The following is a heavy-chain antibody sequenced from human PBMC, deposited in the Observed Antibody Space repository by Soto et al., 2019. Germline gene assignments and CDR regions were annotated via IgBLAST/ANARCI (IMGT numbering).Heavy chain of an antibody. CDR3: AGRPRSGFDLRWFDP. Sequence: QVQLQESGPGLVKPSQTLSLTCTVSGGSISGGGYYWSWIRQHPGKGLEWIGYIYYTGTTYYNPSLKSRLSISIDTSKNLFSLKLSSVTAADTAVYYCAGRPRSGFDLRWFDPWGQGTLVTVSS. V-gene: IGHV4-31*03. D-gene: IGHD5-12*01. J-gene: IGHJ5*02. CDR2: IYYTGTT. CDR1: GGSISGGGYY.